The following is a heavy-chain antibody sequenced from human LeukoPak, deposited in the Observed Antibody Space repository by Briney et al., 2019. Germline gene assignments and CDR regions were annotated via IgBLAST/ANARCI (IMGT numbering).Heavy chain of an antibody. CDR2: INPSGGST. Sequence: ASVKVSCKASGYTFTSCYMHWVRQAPGQGLEWMGIINPSGGSTSYAQKFQGRVTMTRDTSTSTVYMELSSLRSEDTAVYYCATYSSRERDYWGQGTLVTVSS. J-gene: IGHJ4*02. D-gene: IGHD3-22*01. CDR3: ATYSSRERDY. CDR1: GYTFTSCY. V-gene: IGHV1-46*01.